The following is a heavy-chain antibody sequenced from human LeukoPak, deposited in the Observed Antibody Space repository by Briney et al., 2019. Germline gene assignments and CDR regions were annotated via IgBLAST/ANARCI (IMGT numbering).Heavy chain of an antibody. Sequence: PSETLSLTCTVSGGSISSYYWNWVRQPPGKGLEWIGYIYYSGSTNYNPSLKSRVTISVDTSKNQFSLKLSSVTAADTAVYYCARVSGLSRYYDSSAYQYYFDYWGQGTLVTVSS. V-gene: IGHV4-59*01. CDR3: ARVSGLSRYYDSSAYQYYFDY. CDR2: IYYSGST. D-gene: IGHD3-22*01. CDR1: GGSISSYY. J-gene: IGHJ4*02.